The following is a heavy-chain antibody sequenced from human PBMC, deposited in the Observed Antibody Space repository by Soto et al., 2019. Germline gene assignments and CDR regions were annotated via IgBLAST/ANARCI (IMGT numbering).Heavy chain of an antibody. V-gene: IGHV4-34*01. CDR2: INHSGIT. D-gene: IGHD1-1*01. CDR3: VRGPYNYNSRYFDY. J-gene: IGHJ4*02. Sequence: PSETLSLTCTVSGGSFSGYFWTWIRQPPGKGLEWLAEINHSGITNYNPSVESRVSMSVDTSKNQFSLRLYSVTAADTVVYYCVRGPYNYNSRYFDYWGQGTLVTVSS. CDR1: GGSFSGYF.